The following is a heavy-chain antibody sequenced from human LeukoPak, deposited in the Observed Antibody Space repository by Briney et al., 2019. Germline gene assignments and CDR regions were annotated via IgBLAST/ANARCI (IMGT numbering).Heavy chain of an antibody. Sequence: PSETLSLTCAVYGGSISSYYWSWIRQPPGKGLEWIGSIYHSESVYYNPSLKSRIAISMDTSNNQFSLNLNSLTAADTAVYYCARDRLSQGAFDIWGQGTVVTVSS. CDR3: ARDRLSQGAFDI. CDR2: IYHSESV. J-gene: IGHJ3*02. V-gene: IGHV4-34*01. CDR1: GGSISSYY.